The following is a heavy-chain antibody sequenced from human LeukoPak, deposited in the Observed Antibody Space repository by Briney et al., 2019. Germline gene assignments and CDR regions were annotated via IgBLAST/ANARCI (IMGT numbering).Heavy chain of an antibody. CDR1: GGTFSSYA. V-gene: IGHV1-69*04. J-gene: IGHJ4*02. D-gene: IGHD5-18*01. Sequence: GASVKVSCKASGGTFSSYAISWVRQAPGQGLEWMGRIIPILGIANYAQKFQGRVTITADKSTSTAYMELSSLRSEDTAVYYCARDSGYSYGYDNWGQGTLVTVSS. CDR3: ARDSGYSYGYDN. CDR2: IIPILGIA.